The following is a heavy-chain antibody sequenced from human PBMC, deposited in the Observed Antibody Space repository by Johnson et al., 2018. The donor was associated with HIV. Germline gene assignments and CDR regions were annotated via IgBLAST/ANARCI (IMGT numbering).Heavy chain of an antibody. CDR2: IKQDGSEK. V-gene: IGHV3-7*01. CDR3: AKDRGSGWPSPDAFDI. Sequence: SWVRQAPGKGLEWVANIKQDGSEKYYADSVKGRFTISRDNSKNTLYLQMNSLRAEDTAVYYCAKDRGSGWPSPDAFDIWGQGTMVTVSS. D-gene: IGHD6-19*01. J-gene: IGHJ3*02.